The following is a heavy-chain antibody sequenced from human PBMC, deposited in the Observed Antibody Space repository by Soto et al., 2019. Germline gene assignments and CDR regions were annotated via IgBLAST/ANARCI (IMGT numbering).Heavy chain of an antibody. V-gene: IGHV4-30-2*01. CDR3: ARVPDV. CDR1: GGSMSSGGYS. CDR2: IYHNGSP. J-gene: IGHJ6*02. Sequence: SETLSLTSAVSGGSMSSGGYSWSWIRQPPGKGLEWIGYIYHNGSPYYNPSLKSRVTISVDRSKNQFSLKLSSVTAADTAVYYCARVPDVWGQGTTVTV.